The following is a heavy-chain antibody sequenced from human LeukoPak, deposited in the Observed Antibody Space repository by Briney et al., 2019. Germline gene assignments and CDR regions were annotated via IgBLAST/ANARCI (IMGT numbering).Heavy chain of an antibody. CDR3: ARGPVELGDAFDI. D-gene: IGHD1-7*01. CDR2: INPNSGGT. V-gene: IGHV1-2*02. J-gene: IGHJ3*02. Sequence: ASVKVSCKASGYTFTGYYMHWVRQAPGQELEWMGWINPNSGGTNYAQKFQGRVTMTRDTSISTAYMELSRLRSDDTAVYYCARGPVELGDAFDIWGQGTMVTVSS. CDR1: GYTFTGYY.